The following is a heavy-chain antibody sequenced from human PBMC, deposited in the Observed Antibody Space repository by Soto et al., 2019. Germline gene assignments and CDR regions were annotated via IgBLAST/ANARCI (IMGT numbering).Heavy chain of an antibody. CDR3: ARGLIPFTGRFEP. J-gene: IGHJ5*02. CDR2: MNPNSGNT. Sequence: APVKVSCKASGYTFTSYDINWVRQATGQGLEWMGWMNPNSGNTGYAQKFQGRVNMTRNTSISTAYMELSSLRSEQTAVYYCARGLIPFTGRFEPWGQGTRVTVSS. V-gene: IGHV1-8*01. D-gene: IGHD2-2*01. CDR1: GYTFTSYD.